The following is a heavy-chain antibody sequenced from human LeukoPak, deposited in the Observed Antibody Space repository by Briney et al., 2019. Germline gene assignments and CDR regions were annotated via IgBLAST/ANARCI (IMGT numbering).Heavy chain of an antibody. CDR3: AGGSGIPFDY. D-gene: IGHD3-10*01. CDR2: IYYSGST. CDR1: GGSISSYY. Sequence: SETLSLTCTFSGGSISSYYWSWIRQPPGKGLEWIGYIYYSGSTTYNPSLKSRVTISVDTSKNQFSLKLSSVTAADTAVYYCAGGSGIPFDYWGQGTLVTLSS. V-gene: IGHV4-59*08. J-gene: IGHJ4*02.